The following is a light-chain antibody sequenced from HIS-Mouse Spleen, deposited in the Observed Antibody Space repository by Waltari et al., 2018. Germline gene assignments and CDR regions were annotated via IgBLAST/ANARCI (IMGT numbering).Light chain of an antibody. Sequence: QSVLTQPPSASGTPGQRVPISCSGSSSNLGSTYVYLYQQLPGTAPKLLIYRNNQRPSGVPDRFSGSKSGTSASLAISGLRSEDEADYYCAAWDDSLSGWVFGGGTKLTVL. CDR1: SSNLGSTY. CDR3: AAWDDSLSGWV. J-gene: IGLJ3*02. CDR2: RNN. V-gene: IGLV1-47*01.